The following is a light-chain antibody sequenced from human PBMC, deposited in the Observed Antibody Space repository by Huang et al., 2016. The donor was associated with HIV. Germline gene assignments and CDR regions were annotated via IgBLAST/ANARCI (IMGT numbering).Light chain of an antibody. V-gene: IGKV3-15*01. CDR2: GAS. J-gene: IGKJ1*01. CDR1: QSVSSN. CDR3: QQYNNWRT. Sequence: EIVMTQSPATLSVSPGERATLSCRASQSVSSNLAWYQHKPGQAPRLLIYGASTRATGIPARCSGSGSGTEFTLTISSLQSEDFAVYYCQQYNNWRTFGQGTKVDIK.